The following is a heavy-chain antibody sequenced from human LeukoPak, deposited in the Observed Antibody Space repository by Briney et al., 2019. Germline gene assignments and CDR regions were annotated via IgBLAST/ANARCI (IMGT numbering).Heavy chain of an antibody. D-gene: IGHD5-12*01. V-gene: IGHV3-30-3*01. J-gene: IGHJ4*02. CDR2: ISYDGSNK. Sequence: GRSLRLSCAASGFTFSSYAMHWVRQAPGKGLEWVAVISYDGSNKYYADSVKGRFTISRDNSKNTLYLQMNSLRAEDTAVYYCARDPIYSGYDIITGPDYWGQGTLVTVSS. CDR3: ARDPIYSGYDIITGPDY. CDR1: GFTFSSYA.